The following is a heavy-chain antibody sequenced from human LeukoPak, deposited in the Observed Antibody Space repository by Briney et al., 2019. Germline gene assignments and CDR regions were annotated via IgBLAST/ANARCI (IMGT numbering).Heavy chain of an antibody. Sequence: ASVKVSCKASGYTFTSYAMHWVRQAPGQRLEWMGWINAGNGNTKYSPKFQGRVTITRDTSASTAYMELSSLRSEDTAVYYCARDGGRRYDIPGAYWGQGTLVTVSS. CDR1: GYTFTSYA. J-gene: IGHJ4*02. D-gene: IGHD3-9*01. CDR3: ARDGGRRYDIPGAY. CDR2: INAGNGNT. V-gene: IGHV1-3*01.